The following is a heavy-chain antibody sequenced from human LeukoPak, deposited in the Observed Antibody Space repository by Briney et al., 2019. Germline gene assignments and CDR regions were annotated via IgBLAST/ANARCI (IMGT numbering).Heavy chain of an antibody. CDR3: ASLWVDKDY. V-gene: IGHV3-33*08. CDR1: GFPFSSYW. CDR2: IWYDGSNK. Sequence: GGSLRLSCVASGFPFSSYWMTWVRQAPGKGLEWVAVIWYDGSNKYYADSVKGRFTISRDNSKNTLYLQMNSLRAEDTAVYYCASLWVDKDYWGQGTLVTVSS. D-gene: IGHD5-12*01. J-gene: IGHJ4*02.